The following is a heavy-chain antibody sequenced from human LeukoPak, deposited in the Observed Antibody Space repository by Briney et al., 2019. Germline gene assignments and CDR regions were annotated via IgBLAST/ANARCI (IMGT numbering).Heavy chain of an antibody. V-gene: IGHV3-23*01. CDR3: AKGSSGYFADL. D-gene: IGHD3-22*01. CDR2: ISNDSDGT. J-gene: IGHJ5*02. Sequence: GGSLRLSCAASGFIFNNYGLIWVRQAPGKGLEWVSAISNDSDGTNYADFVRGRFTISRDNSKNTLFLQMNSLRAEDTALYYCAKGSSGYFADLWGQGTLVTVSS. CDR1: GFIFNNYG.